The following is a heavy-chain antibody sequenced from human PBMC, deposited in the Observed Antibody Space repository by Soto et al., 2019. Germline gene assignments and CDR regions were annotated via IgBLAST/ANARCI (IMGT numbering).Heavy chain of an antibody. CDR2: IYHSGTT. Sequence: SETLSLTCNVSDGSISSSTYYWGWIRQPPGKGLEWIGEIYHSGTTNYNPSLKSRVTISVDKSKNQFSLKLSSVTAADTAVYYCARVTAMAENWFDPWGQGTLVTVSS. J-gene: IGHJ5*02. D-gene: IGHD5-18*01. V-gene: IGHV4-39*07. CDR1: DGSISSSTYY. CDR3: ARVTAMAENWFDP.